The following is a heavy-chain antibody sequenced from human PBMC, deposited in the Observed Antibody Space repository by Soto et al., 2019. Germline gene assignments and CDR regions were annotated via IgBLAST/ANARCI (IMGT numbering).Heavy chain of an antibody. CDR2: ISGSGGST. CDR1: GFTFSSYA. CDR3: AARPGHYYGSGSYYNDPIWFDP. V-gene: IGHV3-23*01. Sequence: GGSLRISCAASGFTFSSYAMSWVRQAPGKGLEWVSAISGSGGSTYYADSVKGRFTISRDNSKNTLYLQMNSLRAEDTAVYYCAARPGHYYGSGSYYNDPIWFDPWGQGTLVTVSS. J-gene: IGHJ5*02. D-gene: IGHD3-10*01.